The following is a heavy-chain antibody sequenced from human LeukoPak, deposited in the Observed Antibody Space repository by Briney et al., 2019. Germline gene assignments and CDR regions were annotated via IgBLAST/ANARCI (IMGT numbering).Heavy chain of an antibody. CDR1: GFTFSSYA. Sequence: GGSLRLSCAASGFTFSSYAMSWVRQAPGKGLEGVSAISGSGGSTYYADSVKGRFTISRDNSKNTLYLQMNSLRAEDTAVYYCAKLPYYYDSSGPQGDYWGQGTLVTVSS. V-gene: IGHV3-23*01. J-gene: IGHJ4*02. CDR3: AKLPYYYDSSGPQGDY. CDR2: ISGSGGST. D-gene: IGHD3-22*01.